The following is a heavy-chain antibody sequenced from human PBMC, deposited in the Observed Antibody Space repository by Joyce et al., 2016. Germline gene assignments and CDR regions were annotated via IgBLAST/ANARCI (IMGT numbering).Heavy chain of an antibody. J-gene: IGHJ6*02. CDR1: GSTFSSSS. CDR3: ARGGISYYYAMDV. Sequence: QLVESGGGVVKPGGSLHLSCEASGSTFSSSSMSWFRQAPGKGLEWVAAISGTSYYIFHAETVRGRFTVSRDNAKKTLYLQMNSLRAEDSAVFYCARGGISYYYAMDVWGQGTTVTVSS. D-gene: IGHD3-16*01. CDR2: ISGTSYYI. V-gene: IGHV3-21*01.